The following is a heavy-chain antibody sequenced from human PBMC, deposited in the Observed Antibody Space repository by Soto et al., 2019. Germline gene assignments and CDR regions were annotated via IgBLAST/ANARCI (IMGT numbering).Heavy chain of an antibody. CDR2: IIPNHGIT. V-gene: IGHV1-18*01. Sequence: ASVKVSCKASGGTFSSYTISWVRQAPGQGLEWMGRIIPNHGITNYAQKLQGRVTMTTDTSTSTAYMKLRSLRSDDTAVYYCARDQVIPYDCLFDYWGQGTLVTVSS. CDR3: ARDQVIPYDCLFDY. J-gene: IGHJ4*02. CDR1: GGTFSSYT. D-gene: IGHD2-21*02.